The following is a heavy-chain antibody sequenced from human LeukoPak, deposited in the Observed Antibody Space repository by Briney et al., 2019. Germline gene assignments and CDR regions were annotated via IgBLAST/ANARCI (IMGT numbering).Heavy chain of an antibody. CDR1: GHTFTSYA. CDR3: ARGPLGLWFGELYDY. D-gene: IGHD3-10*01. V-gene: IGHV7-4-1*02. J-gene: IGHJ4*02. Sequence: ASVKVSCRASGHTFTSYAMNWVRQAPGQGLEWMGWINTNTGNPTYAQGFTGRFVFSLDTSVSTAYLQISSLKAEDTAVYYCARGPLGLWFGELYDYWGQGTLVTVSS. CDR2: INTNTGNP.